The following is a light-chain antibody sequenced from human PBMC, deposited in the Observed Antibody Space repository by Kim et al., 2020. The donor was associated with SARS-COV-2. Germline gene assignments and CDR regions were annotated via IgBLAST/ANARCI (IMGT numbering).Light chain of an antibody. CDR3: HETYSALRT. CDR1: QSISNS. V-gene: IGKV1-39*01. J-gene: IGKJ1*01. CDR2: HAS. Sequence: ASVGDRVTIPCRASQSISNSLNWYLQKPGKAPKLLIYHASSLQSGVPSRFSGSGSGTDFTLTISSLQPDDSATYYCHETYSALRTFGQGTKVDIK.